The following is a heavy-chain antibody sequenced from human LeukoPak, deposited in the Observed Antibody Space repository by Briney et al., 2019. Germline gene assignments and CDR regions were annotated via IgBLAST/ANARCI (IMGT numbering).Heavy chain of an antibody. CDR2: IIPIFGTA. CDR1: GGTFSSYA. D-gene: IGHD6-13*01. CDR3: ARGYSSSWEHNWFDP. Sequence: ASVRVSCKASGGTFSSYAISWVRQAPGQGLEWMGGIIPIFGTANYAQKFQGRVTITADESTSTAYMELSSLRSEDTAVYYCARGYSSSWEHNWFDPWGQGTLVTVSS. J-gene: IGHJ5*02. V-gene: IGHV1-69*13.